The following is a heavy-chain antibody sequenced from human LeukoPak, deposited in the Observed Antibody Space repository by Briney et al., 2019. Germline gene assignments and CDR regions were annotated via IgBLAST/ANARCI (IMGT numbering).Heavy chain of an antibody. J-gene: IGHJ1*01. Sequence: QAGGSLRLSRAASGFTFSSYWMHWVRQAPGKGLVWVSRIKSDGSTNYADSVKGRFTISRDNAKNTVSLQMNSLRAEDTGVYYCARAPSEIGGYYPEYFRHWGQGTLVTVSS. CDR1: GFTFSSYW. D-gene: IGHD3-22*01. CDR2: IKSDGST. V-gene: IGHV3-74*01. CDR3: ARAPSEIGGYYPEYFRH.